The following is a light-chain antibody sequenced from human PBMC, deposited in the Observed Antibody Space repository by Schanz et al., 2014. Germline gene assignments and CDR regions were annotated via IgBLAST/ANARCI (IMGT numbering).Light chain of an antibody. V-gene: IGKV4-1*01. CDR2: WAS. Sequence: DIVMTQSPDSLAVSLGERATINCKSSQSVLYSFNNNNYLAWYQQKSGQPPKLLIYWASTRESGVPDRFSGSGSGTDFTLTISSLQAEDVAVYYCQQYYTTPLTFGGGTKVEIK. CDR3: QQYYTTPLT. CDR1: QSVLYSFNNNNY. J-gene: IGKJ4*01.